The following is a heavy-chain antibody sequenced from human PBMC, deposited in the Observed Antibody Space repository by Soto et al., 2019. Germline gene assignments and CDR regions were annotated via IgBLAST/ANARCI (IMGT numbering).Heavy chain of an antibody. CDR2: INHSGST. Sequence: PSETLSLTCAVYGGSFSGYYWSWIRQPPGKGLEWIGEINHSGSTNYNPSLKSRVTISVDTSKNQFSLKLSSVTAADTAVYYCARGQDSSSWLPDYYYYGMDVWGQGTTVTVSS. CDR3: ARGQDSSSWLPDYYYYGMDV. D-gene: IGHD6-13*01. J-gene: IGHJ6*02. CDR1: GGSFSGYY. V-gene: IGHV4-34*01.